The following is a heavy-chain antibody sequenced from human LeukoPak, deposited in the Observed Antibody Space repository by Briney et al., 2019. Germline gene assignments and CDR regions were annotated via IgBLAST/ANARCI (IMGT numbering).Heavy chain of an antibody. CDR3: ARGVPVRRFLLYCSGGSCYSHYMDV. CDR1: GHTFTSYD. J-gene: IGHJ6*03. Sequence: ASVKVSCKASGHTFTSYDINWVRQATGQGLEWMGWMNPNSGNTGNAQRFQDRVTNTRNTSISTAYMELSSLRSEDTAVYYCARGVPVRRFLLYCSGGSCYSHYMDVWGKGTTVTVSS. V-gene: IGHV1-8*03. CDR2: MNPNSGNT. D-gene: IGHD2-15*01.